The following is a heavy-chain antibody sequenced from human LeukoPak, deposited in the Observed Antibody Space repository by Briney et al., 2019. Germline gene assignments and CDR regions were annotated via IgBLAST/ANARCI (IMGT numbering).Heavy chain of an antibody. Sequence: SETLSLTCTVSGGSISSHYWSWIRQPPGKGLEWIGYIYYSGSTNYNPSLKSRVTISVDTSKSQFSLKLSSVTAADTAVYYCAGHYDFWSGYYYYSYMDVWGKGTTVTLSS. CDR1: GGSISSHY. CDR3: AGHYDFWSGYYYYSYMDV. V-gene: IGHV4-59*11. CDR2: IYYSGST. J-gene: IGHJ6*03. D-gene: IGHD3-3*01.